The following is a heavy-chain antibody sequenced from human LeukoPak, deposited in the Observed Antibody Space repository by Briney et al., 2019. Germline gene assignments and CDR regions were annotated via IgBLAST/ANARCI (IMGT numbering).Heavy chain of an antibody. CDR3: ARDGDYADI. CDR2: IYYSGST. CDR1: GGSISSYY. V-gene: IGHV4-59*01. D-gene: IGHD4/OR15-4a*01. Sequence: PSETLSLTRTVSGGSISSYYWSWIRQPPGKGLEWIGYIYYSGSTNYNPSLKSRVTISVDTSKNQFSLKLSSVTAADTAVYYCARDGDYADIWGQGTMVTVSS. J-gene: IGHJ3*02.